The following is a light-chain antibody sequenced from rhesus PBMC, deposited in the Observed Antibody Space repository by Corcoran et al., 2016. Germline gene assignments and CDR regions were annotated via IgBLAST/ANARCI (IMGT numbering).Light chain of an antibody. CDR2: AAS. V-gene: IGKV1-25*01. CDR3: QQHSTYPVT. CDR1: QGISSY. Sequence: DTQMTQSPSSLSASVGDRVTITCRASQGISSYLAWYQQKPGKAPKLLVYAASTLQPGVPSRFSVTGSGTDCTLTLSSLQPEDFATYYCQQHSTYPVTFGGGTRVELK. J-gene: IGKJ4*01.